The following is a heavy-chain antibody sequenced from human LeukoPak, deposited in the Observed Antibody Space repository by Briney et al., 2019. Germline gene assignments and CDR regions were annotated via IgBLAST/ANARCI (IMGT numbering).Heavy chain of an antibody. CDR2: INHSGST. V-gene: IGHV4-34*01. J-gene: IGHJ3*02. CDR1: GGSFSGYY. D-gene: IGHD6-6*01. Sequence: SETLSLTCAVYGGSFSGYYWSWIRQPPGKGLEWIGEINHSGSTNYNPSLKNRVTISVDMSKNQFSLRLSSVTAADTAVYYCARHSRDSSSKVFDIWGQGTTVTVSS. CDR3: ARHSRDSSSKVFDI.